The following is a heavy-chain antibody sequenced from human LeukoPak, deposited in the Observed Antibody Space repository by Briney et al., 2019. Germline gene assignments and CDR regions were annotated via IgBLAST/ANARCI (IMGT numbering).Heavy chain of an antibody. Sequence: NPSETLSLTCTVSGGSISSYYWSWIRQPPGKGLEWIGYIYYSGSTNYNPSLKSRVTISVDTFKNQFSLKLSSVTAADTAVYYCARGTVYSSSWYEGNWFDPWGQGTLVTVSS. J-gene: IGHJ5*02. CDR1: GGSISSYY. D-gene: IGHD6-13*01. V-gene: IGHV4-59*01. CDR3: ARGTVYSSSWYEGNWFDP. CDR2: IYYSGST.